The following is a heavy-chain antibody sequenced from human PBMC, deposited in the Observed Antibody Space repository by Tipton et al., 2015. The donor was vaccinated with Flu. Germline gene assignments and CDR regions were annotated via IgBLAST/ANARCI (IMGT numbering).Heavy chain of an antibody. D-gene: IGHD3-3*01. CDR2: MNPNSGNT. CDR1: GYTFTSYD. V-gene: IGHV1-8*01. Sequence: QMQLVQSGAEVKKPGASVKVSCKASGYTFTSYDINWVRQATGQGLEWMGWMNPNSGNTGYAQKFQGRVTMTRNTSISTAYMELSSLRSEDTAVYYCARGPGDTYYDFWSGYPTAGGNWFDPWGQGTLVTVSS. J-gene: IGHJ5*02. CDR3: ARGPGDTYYDFWSGYPTAGGNWFDP.